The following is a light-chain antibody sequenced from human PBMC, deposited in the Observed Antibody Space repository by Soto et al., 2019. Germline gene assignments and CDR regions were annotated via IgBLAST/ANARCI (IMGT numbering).Light chain of an antibody. J-gene: IGLJ1*01. CDR2: EVT. V-gene: IGLV2-14*01. CDR3: SSYTSSGTLYV. Sequence: QSALTQPASVSGSPGQSITISCTGTSSDIGGYKYVSWYQQHPGKAPKLMIYEVTYRPSGVSDRCSGSKSGNTASLTVSGLQAEDEADYYCSSYTSSGTLYVFGTGTKVTVL. CDR1: SSDIGGYKY.